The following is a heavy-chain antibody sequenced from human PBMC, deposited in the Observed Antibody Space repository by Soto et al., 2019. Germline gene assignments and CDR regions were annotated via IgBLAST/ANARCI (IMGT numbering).Heavy chain of an antibody. CDR3: ARPNLIAGAGTGDAFDI. V-gene: IGHV4-38-2*01. CDR2: IYHSGST. CDR1: GYSISSGSY. Sequence: PSETLSLTCAVSGYSISSGSYWGWIRQPPGKGLEWIGSIYHSGSTYYNPSLKSRVTISVDTSKNQFSLKLSSVTAADTAVYYCARPNLIAGAGTGDAFDIWGQGTMVTVSS. D-gene: IGHD6-19*01. J-gene: IGHJ3*02.